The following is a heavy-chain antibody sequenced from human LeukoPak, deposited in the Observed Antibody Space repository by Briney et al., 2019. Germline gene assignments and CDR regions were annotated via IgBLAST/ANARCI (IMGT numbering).Heavy chain of an antibody. J-gene: IGHJ4*02. CDR1: GYTFTSYH. D-gene: IGHD2-8*01. CDR3: ARDYVDDIPMIKDY. CDR2: INLSGGST. V-gene: IGHV1-46*01. Sequence: ASVKVSCKASGYTFTSYHRHWVRQAPGQVLEWMGKINLSGGSTTYAQKFQGRVTMTRDTSTSTVYMELSSLRSEDTAVYYCARDYVDDIPMIKDYWGQGTLVTVFS.